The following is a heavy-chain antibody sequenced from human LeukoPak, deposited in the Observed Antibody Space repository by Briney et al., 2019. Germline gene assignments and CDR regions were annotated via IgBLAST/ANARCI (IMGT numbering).Heavy chain of an antibody. CDR2: INTDGSST. J-gene: IGHJ4*02. CDR3: AIFPYDSSGYSLGY. D-gene: IGHD3-22*01. V-gene: IGHV3-74*01. Sequence: PGGSLRLSCAASGFTFSSYWMHWVRQAPGKGLVWVSRINTDGSSTSYADSVKGRFTISRDNAKNTLYLQMNSLRAEDTAVYHCAIFPYDSSGYSLGYWGQGTLVTVSS. CDR1: GFTFSSYW.